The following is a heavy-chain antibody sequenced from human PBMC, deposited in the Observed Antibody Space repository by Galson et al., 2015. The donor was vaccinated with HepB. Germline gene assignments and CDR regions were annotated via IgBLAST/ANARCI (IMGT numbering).Heavy chain of an antibody. CDR2: ISAGGTTP. D-gene: IGHD3-22*01. J-gene: IGHJ4*02. Sequence: SLRLSCAASGFTFSRYAMTWVRRAPGKGLQWVSIISAGGTTPYYADSVKGRFTISRDNSHNTLYLQMSSLRAEDTALYYCAKMNTAYFDNSGYYPDYWGQGALVTVSS. CDR1: GFTFSRYA. CDR3: AKMNTAYFDNSGYYPDY. V-gene: IGHV3-23*01.